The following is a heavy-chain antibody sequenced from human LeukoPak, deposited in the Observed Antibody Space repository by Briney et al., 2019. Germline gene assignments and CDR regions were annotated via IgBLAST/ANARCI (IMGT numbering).Heavy chain of an antibody. V-gene: IGHV3-33*06. Sequence: PGGSLRLSCAASGFTFSSYAMHWVRQAPGKGLEWVAVIWYDGSNKYYADSVKGRFTISRKNSKNTLYLQMNSLRAEDTAVYYCAKDQEYYYMDVWGKGTTVTVSS. CDR1: GFTFSSYA. D-gene: IGHD3-16*01. CDR3: AKDQEYYYMDV. CDR2: IWYDGSNK. J-gene: IGHJ6*03.